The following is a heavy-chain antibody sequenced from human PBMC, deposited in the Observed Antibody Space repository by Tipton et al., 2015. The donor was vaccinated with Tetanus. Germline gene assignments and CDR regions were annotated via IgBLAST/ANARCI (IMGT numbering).Heavy chain of an antibody. J-gene: IGHJ4*02. D-gene: IGHD2-15*01. CDR3: AREADCSGGSCFAGDFDN. CDR2: SWYDGTDT. CDR1: GFIFSSYG. V-gene: IGHV3-33*01. Sequence: SLRLSCAASGFIFSSYGIHWVRQAPGKGLEWVAVSWYDGTDTYYAESVKGRFTLSRDNSKNTLYLQMSSVRVEDTAIYYCAREADCSGGSCFAGDFDNWGQGTQVTVSS.